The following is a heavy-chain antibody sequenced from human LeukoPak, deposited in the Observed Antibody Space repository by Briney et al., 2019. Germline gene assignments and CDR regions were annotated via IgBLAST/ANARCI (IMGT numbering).Heavy chain of an antibody. D-gene: IGHD1-26*01. J-gene: IGHJ3*02. V-gene: IGHV3-66*01. Sequence: HPGGSLRLSCAASGFTVSSNYMNWVRQAPGKGLEWVSVIYSGGSTYYADSVKGRFSISRDNSKNTLYLQMNSLRAEDTAVYYCARDRGGTYLVSFAFDIWGQGPMITVSS. CDR2: IYSGGST. CDR1: GFTVSSNY. CDR3: ARDRGGTYLVSFAFDI.